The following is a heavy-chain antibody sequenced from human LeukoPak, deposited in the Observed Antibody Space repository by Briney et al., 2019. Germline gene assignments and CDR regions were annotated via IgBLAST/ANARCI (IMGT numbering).Heavy chain of an antibody. CDR3: ARGEVAGHAFDI. J-gene: IGHJ3*02. D-gene: IGHD6-19*01. V-gene: IGHV4-59*01. Sequence: PSETLSLTCTVSGGSISSYYWSWIRQPPGKGLEWIGYIYYSGSTNYNPSLKSRVTISVDTSKNQFSLKLSSVTAADTAVYHCARGEVAGHAFDIWGQGTMVTVSS. CDR1: GGSISSYY. CDR2: IYYSGST.